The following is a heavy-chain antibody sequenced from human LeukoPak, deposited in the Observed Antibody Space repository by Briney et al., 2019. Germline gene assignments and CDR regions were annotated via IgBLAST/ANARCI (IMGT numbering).Heavy chain of an antibody. CDR1: GGSISSSSYY. J-gene: IGHJ5*01. Sequence: PSETLSLTCTVSGGSISSSSYYWGWIRQPPGKGLEWIGSIYYSGSTYYNPSLKDRVTMSVDTSKHHFSLKMRSVTAADTAVYFCVGGLDDYGDYIRVSTWFDSWGQGTLATVSS. CDR3: VGGLDDYGDYIRVSTWFDS. V-gene: IGHV4-39*02. D-gene: IGHD4-17*01. CDR2: IYYSGST.